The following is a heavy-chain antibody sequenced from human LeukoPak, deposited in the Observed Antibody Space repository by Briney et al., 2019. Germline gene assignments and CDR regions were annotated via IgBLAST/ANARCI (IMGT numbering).Heavy chain of an antibody. J-gene: IGHJ4*02. CDR2: IISTGTA. CDR1: GVAISSHY. Sequence: SETLSLTCTVSGVAISSHYWSWIRQPPGKGPEWLGFIISTGTANYNPSLKGRVTLSIDTPKDQFSLRLRSVTAADTAVCYCARVTVEAATKRYFDYWGQGARVTVSS. V-gene: IGHV4-59*11. D-gene: IGHD2-15*01. CDR3: ARVTVEAATKRYFDY.